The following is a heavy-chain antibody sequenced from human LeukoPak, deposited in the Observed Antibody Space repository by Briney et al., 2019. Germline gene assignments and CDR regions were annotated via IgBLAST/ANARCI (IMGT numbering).Heavy chain of an antibody. CDR2: ISYDGSRE. V-gene: IGHV3-30*04. J-gene: IGHJ4*02. CDR3: AKALGYSYEGY. CDR1: GFTFSNYA. D-gene: IGHD5-18*01. Sequence: GGSLRLSCAASGFTFSNYAMHWVRQAPGKGLEWVAVISYDGSREYYSDSVKGRLTISRDNSKNTVYVQMNSLRVEDTAVYYCAKALGYSYEGYWGQGTLVTVSS.